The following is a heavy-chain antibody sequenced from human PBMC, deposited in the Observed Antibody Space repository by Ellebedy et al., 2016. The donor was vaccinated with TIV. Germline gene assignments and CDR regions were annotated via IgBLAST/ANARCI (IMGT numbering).Heavy chain of an antibody. CDR2: IKQDGSEK. CDR1: GFSFRSYW. D-gene: IGHD4-17*01. CDR3: VTDGSYGDYLSPTHAFAF. V-gene: IGHV3-7*01. J-gene: IGHJ3*01. Sequence: GGSLRLSCAASGFSFRSYWMSWVRQAPGKGLEWVANIKQDGSEKYHVDSVRGQFTISRDNARNALYLQMNSLTAEDTAVYYCVTDGSYGDYLSPTHAFAFWGQGTLVAVSS.